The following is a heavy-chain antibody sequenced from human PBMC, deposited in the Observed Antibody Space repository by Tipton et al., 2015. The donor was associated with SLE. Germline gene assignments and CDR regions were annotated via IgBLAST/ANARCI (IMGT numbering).Heavy chain of an antibody. Sequence: TLSLTCTVSGDPISSNNYFWGWIRRPPGKGLEWIASIHYTGSAYENPSFKSRVSTSVDTSRNQFSLMLRSVTAADTATYYCARHGRIEMALVKGCFDPWGQGRPVTVSS. D-gene: IGHD5-24*01. CDR3: ARHGRIEMALVKGCFDP. CDR1: GDPISSNNYF. CDR2: IHYTGSA. J-gene: IGHJ5*02. V-gene: IGHV4-39*01.